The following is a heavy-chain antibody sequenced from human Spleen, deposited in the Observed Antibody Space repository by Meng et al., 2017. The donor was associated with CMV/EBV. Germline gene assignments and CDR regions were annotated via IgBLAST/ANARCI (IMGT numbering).Heavy chain of an antibody. D-gene: IGHD2-21*01. J-gene: IGHJ6*02. Sequence: GESLKISCAASGFTVSSYNMNWVRQAPGKGLEWVGRTRNKANSYTTEYAASVKGRFTISRDDAQNSLYLQMNSLRAEDTAVYYCARDVSPRSSAYFAIYYFYALDVWGQGTTVTVSS. CDR2: TRNKANSYTT. V-gene: IGHV3-72*01. CDR3: ARDVSPRSSAYFAIYYFYALDV. CDR1: GFTVSSYN.